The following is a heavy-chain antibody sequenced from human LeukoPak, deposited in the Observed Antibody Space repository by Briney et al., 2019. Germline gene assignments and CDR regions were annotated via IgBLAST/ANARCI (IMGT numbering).Heavy chain of an antibody. Sequence: GSLRLSCAASGFTFSNYGMHWVRQPPGKGLEWIGSIYYSGSPYYNPSLKSRVTVSVDTARNQFSLKLTSVTAADTAVYYCASRYSSSWYEGYFDYWGQGTLVTVSS. D-gene: IGHD6-13*01. J-gene: IGHJ4*02. CDR3: ASRYSSSWYEGYFDY. V-gene: IGHV4-39*01. CDR1: GFTFSNYG. CDR2: IYYSGSP.